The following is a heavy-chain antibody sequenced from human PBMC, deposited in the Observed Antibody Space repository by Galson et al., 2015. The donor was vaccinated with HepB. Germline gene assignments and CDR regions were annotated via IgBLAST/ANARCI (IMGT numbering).Heavy chain of an antibody. V-gene: IGHV3-30*04. Sequence: SLRLSCAASGFTFSSFAMHWVRQAPGKGLEWVAVISYDGSNKYYADSVKGRFTISRDNSKNTLYLQMNSLRAEDTAVYYCAKDRWELLGPFDYWGQGTLVTVSS. J-gene: IGHJ4*02. CDR2: ISYDGSNK. D-gene: IGHD1-26*01. CDR1: GFTFSSFA. CDR3: AKDRWELLGPFDY.